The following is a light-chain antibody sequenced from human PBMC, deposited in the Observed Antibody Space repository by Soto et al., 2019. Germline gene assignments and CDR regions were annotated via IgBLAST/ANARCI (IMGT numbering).Light chain of an antibody. J-gene: IGKJ4*01. CDR1: QGISSY. CDR3: QQLNSYPLT. Sequence: QLTQSPSFLSASVGDRVTITCRASQGISSYLAWYQQKPGKAPKLLIYAASTLQSGVPSRFSGSGSGTEFTLTISSLQPEDFATYYCQQLNSYPLTFGGGTNVDIK. CDR2: AAS. V-gene: IGKV1-9*01.